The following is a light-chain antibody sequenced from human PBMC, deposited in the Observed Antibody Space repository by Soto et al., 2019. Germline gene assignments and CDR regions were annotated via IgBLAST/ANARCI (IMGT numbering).Light chain of an antibody. V-gene: IGKV3-20*01. CDR1: QSVTSTY. CDR2: GAS. CDR3: QRFGNSYT. J-gene: IGKJ2*01. Sequence: EIVLTQSPGTLSLSPGERATLSCRASQSVTSTYLAWYQQKPGQAPRLLIYGASSRATGIPDRFSGSGSGTGFTLTISRLEPEDFAVYYCQRFGNSYTFGQGTKLEI.